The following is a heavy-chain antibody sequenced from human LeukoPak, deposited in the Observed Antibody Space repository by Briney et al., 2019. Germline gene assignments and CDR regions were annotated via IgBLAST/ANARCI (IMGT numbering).Heavy chain of an antibody. Sequence: PSETLSLTCAVYGGSFSSYYWSWIRQPAGKGLEWIGRIYTSGSTNYNPSLKSRVTMSVDTSKNQFSLKLSSVTAADTAVYYCARARVVVAGHFDYWGQGTLVTVSS. J-gene: IGHJ4*02. CDR2: IYTSGST. D-gene: IGHD6-19*01. CDR1: GGSFSSYY. V-gene: IGHV4-59*10. CDR3: ARARVVVAGHFDY.